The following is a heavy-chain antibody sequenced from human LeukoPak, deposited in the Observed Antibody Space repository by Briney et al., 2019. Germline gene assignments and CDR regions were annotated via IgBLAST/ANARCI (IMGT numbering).Heavy chain of an antibody. CDR3: AIRYGSGEKYYYYYYMDV. CDR2: MNPNSGNT. D-gene: IGHD3-10*01. Sequence: ASVKVSCKASGYTFTSYDINWVRQATGQGLEWMGWMNPNSGNTGYAQKFQGRVTMTRNTSISTAYMELSSLRSEDTAVYYCAIRYGSGEKYYYYYYMDVWGKGTTVTISS. V-gene: IGHV1-8*01. CDR1: GYTFTSYD. J-gene: IGHJ6*03.